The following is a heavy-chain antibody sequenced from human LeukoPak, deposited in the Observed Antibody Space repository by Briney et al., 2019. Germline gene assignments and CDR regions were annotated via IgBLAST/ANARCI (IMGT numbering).Heavy chain of an antibody. Sequence: SGPALVKPTQTLTLTCTFSGFSLSPGGMCVSWIRQPPGKALEWLALIDWDSDKYYSTSLKTRLTISMDTSRNQVVLTMTNMDPVDTATYYCVRAVGLGATSGHYYGMDVWGQGTTVTVSS. J-gene: IGHJ6*02. CDR2: IDWDSDK. V-gene: IGHV2-70*01. D-gene: IGHD6-19*01. CDR3: VRAVGLGATSGHYYGMDV. CDR1: GFSLSPGGMC.